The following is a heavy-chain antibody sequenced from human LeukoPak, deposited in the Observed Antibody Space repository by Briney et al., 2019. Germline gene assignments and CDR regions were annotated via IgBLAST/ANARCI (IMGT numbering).Heavy chain of an antibody. D-gene: IGHD1-14*01. J-gene: IGHJ4*02. CDR1: GFTFRTYA. CDR3: AKISSCAEPNFDY. V-gene: IGHV3-30*02. CDR2: IWPDGSKK. Sequence: PGGSLRLSCAASGFTFRTYAMHWVRRAPGKGLEWVAFIWPDGSKKFYADSVKGRFTISRDNSNRTLYLQMNSLRPEDTALYFCAKISSCAEPNFDYWGQGILLTVSS.